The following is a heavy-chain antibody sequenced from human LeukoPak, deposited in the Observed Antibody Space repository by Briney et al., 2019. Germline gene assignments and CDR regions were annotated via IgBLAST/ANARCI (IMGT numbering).Heavy chain of an antibody. Sequence: PGGSLRLSCAASGFTFSSYAMSWVRQALGKGLEWVSTISGSGGSTFYADSVKGRFTISRDNSKNTLYLQMNSLRAEDTAVYYCAKGYCSGGSCCLDYWGQGTLVTVSS. CDR1: GFTFSSYA. D-gene: IGHD2-15*01. J-gene: IGHJ4*02. CDR2: ISGSGGST. CDR3: AKGYCSGGSCCLDY. V-gene: IGHV3-23*01.